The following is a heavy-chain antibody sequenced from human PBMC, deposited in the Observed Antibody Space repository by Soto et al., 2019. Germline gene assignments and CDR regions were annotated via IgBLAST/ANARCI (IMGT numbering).Heavy chain of an antibody. CDR2: IDPDGSQK. J-gene: IGHJ4*02. V-gene: IGHV3-7*03. CDR1: GLTFSTYW. CDR3: ARDMGPSGAYGY. D-gene: IGHD1-26*01. Sequence: EVQLVDSGGDLVQPGGSLRLSCAASGLTFSTYWMSWVRQAPGKGLEWVANIDPDGSQKYYVDSVKGRFTISRDNAKNSLYLQMNSLRAEDTAVYYCARDMGPSGAYGYWGQGTLVTVSS.